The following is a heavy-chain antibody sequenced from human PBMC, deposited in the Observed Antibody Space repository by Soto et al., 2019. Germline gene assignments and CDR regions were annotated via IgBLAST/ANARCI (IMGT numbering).Heavy chain of an antibody. CDR3: ARGAERVAMPSGY. V-gene: IGHV4-59*01. CDR2: IYYSGST. CDR1: GGSISSYY. Sequence: QVQLQESGPGLVKPSETLSLTCTVSGGSISSYYWSWIRQPPGKGLEWIGYIYYSGSTNYNPSLQSRVTLSVDTSKNQFSLKLSSVTAADTAVYYCARGAERVAMPSGYWGQGTRVTVSS. J-gene: IGHJ4*02. D-gene: IGHD2-2*01.